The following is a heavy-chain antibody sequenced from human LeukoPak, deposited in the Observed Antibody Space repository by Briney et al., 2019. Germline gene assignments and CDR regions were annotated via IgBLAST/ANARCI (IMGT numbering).Heavy chain of an antibody. CDR3: ARGVSIAI. CDR1: GYTFSSYW. J-gene: IGHJ3*02. D-gene: IGHD3-22*01. V-gene: IGHV3-7*01. Sequence: GGSLRLSCAASGYTFSSYWMTWVRQAPGKGLEWVANIKEDGSERYYVDSVKGRFTISRDNAKNSLFLQMNSLRAEDTAVYYCARGVSIAIWGQGTMVTVSS. CDR2: IKEDGSER.